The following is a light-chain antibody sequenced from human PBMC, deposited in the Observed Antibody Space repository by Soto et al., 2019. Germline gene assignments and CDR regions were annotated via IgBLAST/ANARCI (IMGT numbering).Light chain of an antibody. CDR3: QSYDSSLSGSEV. CDR2: GNG. J-gene: IGLJ1*01. Sequence: QLVLTQPPSVSGAPGQRVTISCTGRSSNIGAGHDVHWYQHLPGTAPKLLIYGNGNRPSGVPDRFSGSKSGTSASLAITGLQAEDEADYYCQSYDSSLSGSEVFGTGTKLTVL. CDR1: SSNIGAGHD. V-gene: IGLV1-40*01.